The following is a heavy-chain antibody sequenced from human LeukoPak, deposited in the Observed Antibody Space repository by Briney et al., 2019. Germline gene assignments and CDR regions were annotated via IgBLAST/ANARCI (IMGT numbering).Heavy chain of an antibody. D-gene: IGHD6-19*01. J-gene: IGHJ6*02. Sequence: ASVKVSCKASGYTFTSYGISWVRQAPGQGLEWMGWISAYNGNTNYAQKLQGRVTMTTDTSTSTAYMELRSLRSDDTAVYYCARAPYSSGWYPPYYYYYGMDVWGQGTTGTVSS. CDR3: ARAPYSSGWYPPYYYYYGMDV. CDR2: ISAYNGNT. CDR1: GYTFTSYG. V-gene: IGHV1-18*01.